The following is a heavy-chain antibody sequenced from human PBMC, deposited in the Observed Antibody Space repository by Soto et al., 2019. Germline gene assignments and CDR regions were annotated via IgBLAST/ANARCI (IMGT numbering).Heavy chain of an antibody. CDR3: ARGLRTGNYGMDV. Sequence: QEQLLQSGAEVRKPGSSVKVSCKASGGTFNNYAVSWVRQAPGQGLEWMGGIIPMFETANYAQRIQGRLTMAADESTSTAYMELTSLTSADTAIYFCARGLRTGNYGMDVWGQGTTVTVSS. V-gene: IGHV1-69*01. CDR2: IIPMFETA. D-gene: IGHD2-15*01. J-gene: IGHJ6*02. CDR1: GGTFNNYA.